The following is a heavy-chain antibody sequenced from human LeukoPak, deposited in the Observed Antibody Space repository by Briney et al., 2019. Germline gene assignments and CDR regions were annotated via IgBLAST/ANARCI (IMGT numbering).Heavy chain of an antibody. CDR2: ISNSGST. CDR3: AKVGRGDYVWGSYSFDY. J-gene: IGHJ4*02. CDR1: GGSISDYY. V-gene: IGHV4-59*01. D-gene: IGHD3-16*01. Sequence: SETLSLTCTVSGGSISDYYWSWIRQHPGKGLEWIGYISNSGSTNYNPSLKSRVTISVDTSKNQFSLKLSSVTAADTAVYYCAKVGRGDYVWGSYSFDYWGQGTLVTVSS.